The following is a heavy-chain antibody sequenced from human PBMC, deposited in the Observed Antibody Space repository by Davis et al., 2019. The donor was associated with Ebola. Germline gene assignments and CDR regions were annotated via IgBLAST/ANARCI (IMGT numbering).Heavy chain of an antibody. J-gene: IGHJ3*02. CDR3: ARGQEMATILRVHDVFDI. CDR1: GFTFSRSW. CDR2: IKEDGSKA. Sequence: GESLKISCAASGFTFSRSWMTWVRQAPGKGPEWVANIKEDGSKAYFVDSVKGRFTISRDNAKNSLYLQMDSLRAEDTAVYYCARGQEMATILRVHDVFDIWGQGTMVTVSS. V-gene: IGHV3-7*03. D-gene: IGHD5-24*01.